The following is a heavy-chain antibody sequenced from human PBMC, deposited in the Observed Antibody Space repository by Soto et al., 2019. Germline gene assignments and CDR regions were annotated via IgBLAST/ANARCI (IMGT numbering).Heavy chain of an antibody. J-gene: IGHJ4*03. CDR2: FLYTGST. CDR1: GGSISSSDYF. D-gene: IGHD6-19*01. Sequence: PSETLSLTCTVSGGSISSSDYFWGWIRQPPGKGLEWIGSFLYTGSTYYTPSLKSRVTISVDTAKNQFSLKLTSVTAADTAIYYCARHYRGGWYWLFWGPGTLVTVFS. CDR3: ARHYRGGWYWLF. V-gene: IGHV4-39*01.